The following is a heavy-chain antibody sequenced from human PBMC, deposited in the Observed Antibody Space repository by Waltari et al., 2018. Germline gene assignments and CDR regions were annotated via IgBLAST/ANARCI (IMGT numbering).Heavy chain of an antibody. CDR2: IYTSGEP. CDR1: GGSISSGSYY. D-gene: IGHD1-26*01. V-gene: IGHV4-61*02. CDR3: ARDSNVVGATSHDAFDI. J-gene: IGHJ3*02. Sequence: QVQLQESGPGLVKPSQTLSLTCTVSGGSISSGSYYWSWIRQPAGKGLEWIGRIYTSGEPNDNPYRKSRVTISVDTSKNQCSLKLSSVTAADTAGYYCARDSNVVGATSHDAFDIWGQGTMVTVSS.